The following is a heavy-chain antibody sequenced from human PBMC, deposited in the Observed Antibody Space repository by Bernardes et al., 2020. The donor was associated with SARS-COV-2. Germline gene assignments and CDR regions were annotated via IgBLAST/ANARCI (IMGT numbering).Heavy chain of an antibody. CDR1: GFTLRNYA. Sequence: GGSLRLSCAASGFTLRNYALSCLRQAPGMGLEWVSHIDGPTTDTHYADFLKGRFIISRDKSKNPVYLHMNSLRAEDTAVYYCATWLKDQFYYWGNRTPVTV. CDR3: ATWLKDQFYY. D-gene: IGHD3-22*01. CDR2: IDGPTTDT. V-gene: IGHV3-23*05. J-gene: IGHJ4*01.